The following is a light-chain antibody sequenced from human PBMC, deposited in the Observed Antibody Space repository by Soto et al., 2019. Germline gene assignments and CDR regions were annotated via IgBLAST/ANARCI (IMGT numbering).Light chain of an antibody. V-gene: IGKV1-5*03. Sequence: IQRTQSPSTLSASVGDRFTITCRASQTIDSWLAWYQQRPGKPPNLLIYKASTLASGVPSRFSGSGSGTEFTLTINSLQPDDFATYYCQQYHIYSGTFGQGTKVDIK. CDR1: QTIDSW. CDR3: QQYHIYSGT. CDR2: KAS. J-gene: IGKJ1*01.